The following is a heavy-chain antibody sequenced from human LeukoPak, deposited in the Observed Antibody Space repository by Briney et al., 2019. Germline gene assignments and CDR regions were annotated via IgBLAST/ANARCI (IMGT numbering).Heavy chain of an antibody. CDR3: AREGPGIVGATFDY. CDR1: GFTVSSNY. J-gene: IGHJ4*02. Sequence: GGSLRLSCAASGFTVSSNYMSWVRQAPGKGLEWVSVIYSGGSTYYADSVKGRFTISGDNSKNTLYLQMNSLRAEDTAVYYCAREGPGIVGATFDYWGQGTLVTVSS. CDR2: IYSGGST. D-gene: IGHD1-26*01. V-gene: IGHV3-66*02.